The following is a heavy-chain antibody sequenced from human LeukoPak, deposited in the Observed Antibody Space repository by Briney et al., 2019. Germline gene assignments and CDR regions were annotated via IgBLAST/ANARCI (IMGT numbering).Heavy chain of an antibody. D-gene: IGHD5-18*01. Sequence: SETLSLTCTVSGGSISSYYWSWIRQPPGKGLEWIGYIYYSGNTNYNPSLKSRVTISVDTSKNQFSLKLSSVTAADTAVYYCARVGNSYDLTPPPFDYWGQGTLVTVSS. V-gene: IGHV4-59*01. CDR2: IYYSGNT. CDR3: ARVGNSYDLTPPPFDY. J-gene: IGHJ4*02. CDR1: GGSISSYY.